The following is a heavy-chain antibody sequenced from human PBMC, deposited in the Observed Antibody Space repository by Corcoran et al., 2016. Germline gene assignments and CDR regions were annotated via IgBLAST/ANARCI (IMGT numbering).Heavy chain of an antibody. CDR1: GGSISSYY. Sequence: QVQLQESGPGLVKPSETLSLTCTVSGGSISSYYRTWIRQPPGKGLEWIGYIYYSGSTKYNPSLKSRVTISVDTSKNQFSLKLSSVTAADTAVYYCVRGSGCSSTSCYYPFDYWGQGTLVTVSS. CDR3: VRGSGCSSTSCYYPFDY. D-gene: IGHD2-2*01. CDR2: IYYSGST. J-gene: IGHJ4*02. V-gene: IGHV4-59*01.